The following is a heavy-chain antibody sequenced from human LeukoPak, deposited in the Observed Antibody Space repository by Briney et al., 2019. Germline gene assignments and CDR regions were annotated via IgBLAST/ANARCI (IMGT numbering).Heavy chain of an antibody. J-gene: IGHJ4*02. CDR2: IIPLFRAS. CDR1: GGTFSSYA. V-gene: IGHV1-69*01. D-gene: IGHD3-10*02. CDR3: AIVFRERPMPPHGDN. Sequence: GASVKVSCKASGGTFSSYAISWVRQAPGQGLEWMGGIIPLFRASNHAQKFQGRVTLTADESTTTAYMELSSLTSEDTAVYYCAIVFRERPMPPHGDNWGQGTLVIVSS.